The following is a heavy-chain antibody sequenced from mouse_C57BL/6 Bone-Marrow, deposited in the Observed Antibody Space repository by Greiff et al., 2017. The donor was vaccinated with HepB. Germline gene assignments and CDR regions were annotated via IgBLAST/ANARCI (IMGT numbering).Heavy chain of an antibody. J-gene: IGHJ2*01. Sequence: ESGPGLVKPSQSLSLTCSVTGYSITSGYYWNWIRQFPGNKLEWMGYISYDGSNNYNPSLKNRISITRDTSKNQFFLKLNSVTTEDTATYYCARGPIYYGYDGHYFDYWGQGTTLTVSS. CDR2: ISYDGSN. V-gene: IGHV3-6*01. CDR3: ARGPIYYGYDGHYFDY. D-gene: IGHD2-2*01. CDR1: GYSITSGYY.